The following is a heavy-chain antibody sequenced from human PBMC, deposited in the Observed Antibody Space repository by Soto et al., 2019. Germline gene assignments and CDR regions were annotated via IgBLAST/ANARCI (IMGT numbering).Heavy chain of an antibody. CDR1: GYTLTELS. CDR3: ATRSLGYCSGGSCYSSAFDI. D-gene: IGHD2-15*01. Sequence: QVQLVQSGAEVKKPGASVKVSCKVSGYTLTELSMHWVRQAPGKGLEWMGGFDPEDGETIYAQKFQGRVTMTEDTSTDTAYMELSSLRSEDTAVYYGATRSLGYCSGGSCYSSAFDIWGQGTMVTVSS. V-gene: IGHV1-24*01. CDR2: FDPEDGET. J-gene: IGHJ3*02.